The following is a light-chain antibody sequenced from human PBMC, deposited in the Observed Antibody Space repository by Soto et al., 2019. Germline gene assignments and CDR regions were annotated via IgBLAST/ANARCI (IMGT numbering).Light chain of an antibody. CDR2: DAS. Sequence: IVLTQSPATRSLSPGERATLSCRASQSVSSYLAWYQQKPGQAPRLLIYDASNRATGIPARFSGSGSGTDFTLTISSLEPEDFAVYYCQQRSNWPPDFGPGTKVDIK. CDR1: QSVSSY. V-gene: IGKV3-11*01. CDR3: QQRSNWPPD. J-gene: IGKJ3*01.